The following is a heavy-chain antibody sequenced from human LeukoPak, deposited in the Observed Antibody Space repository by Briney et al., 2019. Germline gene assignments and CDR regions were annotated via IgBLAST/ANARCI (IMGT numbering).Heavy chain of an antibody. Sequence: SETLSLTCAVYGGSFSGYYWSWIRQPAGKGLEWIGRIYTSGSTNYNPSLKSRVTMSVDTSKNQFSLKLSSVTAADTAVYYCARDIQPRFGVVNNWFDPWGQGTLVTVSS. J-gene: IGHJ5*02. V-gene: IGHV4-4*07. CDR1: GGSFSGYY. CDR2: IYTSGST. D-gene: IGHD3-3*01. CDR3: ARDIQPRFGVVNNWFDP.